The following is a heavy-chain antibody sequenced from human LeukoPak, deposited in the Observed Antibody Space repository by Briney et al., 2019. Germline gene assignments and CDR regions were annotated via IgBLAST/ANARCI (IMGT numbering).Heavy chain of an antibody. CDR3: ARKLGVVVAATGVHWFDP. CDR1: GYTFTGYY. J-gene: IGHJ5*02. V-gene: IGHV1-2*02. D-gene: IGHD2-15*01. Sequence: ASVKVSCKASGYTFTGYYMHWVRQAPGQGLEWMGWINPNSGGTNYAQKFQGRLTMTRDTSISTAYMELSRLRSDDTAVYYCARKLGVVVAATGVHWFDPWGQGTLVTVSS. CDR2: INPNSGGT.